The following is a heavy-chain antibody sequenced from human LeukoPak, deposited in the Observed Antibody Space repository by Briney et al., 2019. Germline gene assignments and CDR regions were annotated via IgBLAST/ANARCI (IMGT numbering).Heavy chain of an antibody. V-gene: IGHV3-30*02. CDR2: IQNDGSNK. Sequence: QTGGSLRLSCAASGFTFSTYGMHWVRQAPGKGLEWVTFIQNDGSNKYYADSVKGRFTISRDNSKNIANLQMNSLGSEDTAVYYCLKDGIAVAEPDYWGQGTLVSVSS. CDR3: LKDGIAVAEPDY. J-gene: IGHJ4*02. CDR1: GFTFSTYG. D-gene: IGHD6-13*01.